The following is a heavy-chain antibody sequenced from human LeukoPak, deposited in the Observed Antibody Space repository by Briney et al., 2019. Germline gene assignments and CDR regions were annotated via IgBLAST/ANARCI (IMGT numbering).Heavy chain of an antibody. Sequence: PGGSLRLSCAASGFTFSSYGMHWVRQAPGKGLEWVAIIWYDGNNKFYADSVKGRFTISRDNSKNTLYLQINSLRAEDTAVYFCARDQAAGALDYWGQGTLVTVSS. V-gene: IGHV3-33*01. D-gene: IGHD6-13*01. CDR2: IWYDGNNK. CDR1: GFTFSSYG. J-gene: IGHJ4*02. CDR3: ARDQAAGALDY.